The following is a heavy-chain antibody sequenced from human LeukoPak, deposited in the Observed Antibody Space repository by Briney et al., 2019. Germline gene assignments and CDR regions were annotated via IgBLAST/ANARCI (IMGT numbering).Heavy chain of an antibody. Sequence: SETLSLTCTVSGGSLNSGGYYWSWIRQPPGKGLEWIGYIYHSGSTYYNPSLKSRVTISVDRSKNQFSLKLSSVTAADTAVYYCARDLFGDLGGWFDPWGQGTLVTVSS. CDR3: ARDLFGDLGGWFDP. D-gene: IGHD3-10*01. J-gene: IGHJ5*02. CDR2: IYHSGST. V-gene: IGHV4-30-2*01. CDR1: GGSLNSGGYY.